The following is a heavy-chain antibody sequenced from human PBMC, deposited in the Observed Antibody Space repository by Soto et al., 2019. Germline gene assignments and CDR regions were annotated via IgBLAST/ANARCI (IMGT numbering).Heavy chain of an antibody. CDR1: GFTFSSYG. CDR2: IWYDGSNK. D-gene: IGHD3-3*01. Sequence: PGGSLRLSCAASGFTFSSYGMHWVRQAPGKGLEWVAVIWYDGSNKYYADSVKGRFTISRDNSKNTLYLQMNSLRAEDTAVYYCARSQSLLGTIFGVANYGMDVWGQGTTVTVSS. J-gene: IGHJ6*02. CDR3: ARSQSLLGTIFGVANYGMDV. V-gene: IGHV3-33*01.